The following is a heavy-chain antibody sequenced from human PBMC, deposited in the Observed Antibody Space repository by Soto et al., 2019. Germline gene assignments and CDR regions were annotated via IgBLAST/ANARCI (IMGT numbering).Heavy chain of an antibody. D-gene: IGHD3-9*01. CDR3: ASWVPGFGCSPRLYGRLVRFDY. V-gene: IGHV3-30*03. J-gene: IGHJ4*02. CDR2: ISYDGSNK. Sequence: QVQLVESGGGVVQPGRSLRLSCAASGFTFSSYGMHWVRQAPGKGLEWVAVISYDGSNKYYADSVKGRFTISRDNSKNTRYLQMNSLRAEDTAVYYCASWVPGFGCSPRLYGRLVRFDYWGQGTLVTVSS. CDR1: GFTFSSYG.